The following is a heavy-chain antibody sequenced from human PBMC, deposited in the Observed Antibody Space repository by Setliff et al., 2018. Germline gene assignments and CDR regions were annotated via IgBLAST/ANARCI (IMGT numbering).Heavy chain of an antibody. V-gene: IGHV3-7*04. CDR1: GFTFSSYW. J-gene: IGHJ3*02. CDR3: ARGHHVLRYFDWLFYASDAFDN. D-gene: IGHD3-9*01. Sequence: PGGSLRLSCAASGFTFSSYWMSWVRQAPGKGLEWVANIKQDGSEKYYVDSVKGRFTISRDNAKNSLYLQMNSLRAEDTAVYYCARGHHVLRYFDWLFYASDAFDNWGQGTLVTVSS. CDR2: IKQDGSEK.